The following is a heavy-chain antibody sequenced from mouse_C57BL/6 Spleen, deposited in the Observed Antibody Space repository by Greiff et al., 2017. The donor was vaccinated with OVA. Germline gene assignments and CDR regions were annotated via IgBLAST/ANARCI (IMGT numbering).Heavy chain of an antibody. CDR2: ISSGGSYT. V-gene: IGHV5-6*01. CDR1: GFTFSSYG. CDR3: ARPQITTVAFDY. J-gene: IGHJ2*01. D-gene: IGHD1-1*01. Sequence: EVMLVESGGDLVKPGGSLKLSCAASGFTFSSYGMSWVRQTPDKRLEWVATISSGGSYTYYPDSVKGRFTISRDNAKNTLYLQMSSLKSEDTAMYYCARPQITTVAFDYWGQGTTLTVSS.